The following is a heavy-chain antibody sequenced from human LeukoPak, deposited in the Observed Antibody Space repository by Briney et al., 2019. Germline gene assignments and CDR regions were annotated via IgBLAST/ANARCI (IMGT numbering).Heavy chain of an antibody. Sequence: GGSLRLSCAASGFSFSTLSMNWVRQAPGKGLEWVSGIISGGSTYYADSVKGRFTISRDNSKSTLHLQMNSLRAEDRAVYYCAKEYYSGLYDYWGQGTLVTVSS. J-gene: IGHJ4*02. CDR3: AKEYYSGLYDY. D-gene: IGHD5-12*01. CDR2: IISGGST. V-gene: IGHV3-23*01. CDR1: GFSFSTLS.